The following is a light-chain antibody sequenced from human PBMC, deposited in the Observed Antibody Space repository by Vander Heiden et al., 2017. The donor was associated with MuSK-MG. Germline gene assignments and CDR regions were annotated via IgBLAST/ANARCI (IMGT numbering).Light chain of an antibody. V-gene: IGKV3-15*01. CDR3: QQYNNWPFT. Sequence: EGVLRQSPATLSASPGDGATRYCRASNSVSSNLAWYQQNPGQAPRLLIHGASTRATGIPARFSGSGSGTEFILTISSLQSEDFAVYYCQQYNNWPFTFGPGTKVDIK. J-gene: IGKJ3*01. CDR1: NSVSSN. CDR2: GAS.